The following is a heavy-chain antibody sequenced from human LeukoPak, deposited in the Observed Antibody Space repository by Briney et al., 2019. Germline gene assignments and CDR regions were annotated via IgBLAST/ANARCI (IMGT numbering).Heavy chain of an antibody. CDR1: GGSFSGYY. V-gene: IGHV4-34*01. D-gene: IGHD3-10*01. Sequence: SETLSLTCAVYGGSFSGYYWSWIRQPPGKGLEWIGEINHSGSTNYNPSLKSRVTISVDTSKNQFSLRLSSVTAADTAVYYCARGKTYYYGSGSYGPPFDYWGQGTLVTVSS. CDR2: INHSGST. J-gene: IGHJ4*02. CDR3: ARGKTYYYGSGSYGPPFDY.